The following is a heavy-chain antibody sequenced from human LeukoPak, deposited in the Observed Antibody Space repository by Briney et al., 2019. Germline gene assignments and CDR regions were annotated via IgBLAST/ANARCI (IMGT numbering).Heavy chain of an antibody. J-gene: IGHJ5*02. Sequence: SETLSLTCTVSGGSISSSSYYWGWIRQPPGKGLEWIGSIYYSGSTYYNPSLKSRVTISVDTSKNQFSLKLSSVTAADTAVYYCARVQMATISWFDAWGQGTLVTVSS. CDR1: GGSISSSSYY. V-gene: IGHV4-39*07. D-gene: IGHD5-24*01. CDR3: ARVQMATISWFDA. CDR2: IYYSGST.